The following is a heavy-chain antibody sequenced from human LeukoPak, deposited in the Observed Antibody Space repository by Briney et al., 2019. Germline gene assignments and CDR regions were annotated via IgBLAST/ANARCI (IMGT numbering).Heavy chain of an antibody. CDR3: ARVLLSNYDFWSGYSNWFDP. J-gene: IGHJ5*02. D-gene: IGHD3-3*01. CDR2: IYTSGST. CDR1: GGSISSGSYY. Sequence: PSETLSLTCTVSGGSISSGSYYWSWLRQPAGKGLEWIGRIYTSGSTNYNPSLKSRVTISVDTSKNQFSLKLSSVTAADTAVYYCARVLLSNYDFWSGYSNWFDPWGQGTLVTVSS. V-gene: IGHV4-61*02.